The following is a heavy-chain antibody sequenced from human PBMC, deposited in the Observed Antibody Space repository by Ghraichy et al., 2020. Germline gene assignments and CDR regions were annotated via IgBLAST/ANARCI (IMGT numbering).Heavy chain of an antibody. V-gene: IGHV3-30*02. CDR3: AKDVDGRDGFLDAFDI. D-gene: IGHD5-24*01. J-gene: IGHJ3*02. CDR1: GFTFSSYG. CDR2: IRYDGSNK. Sequence: GGSLRLSCAASGFTFSSYGMHWVRQAPGKGLEWVAFIRYDGSNKYYADSVKGRFTISRDNSKNTLYLQMNSLRVEDTAVYYCAKDVDGRDGFLDAFDIWGQGTMVTVSS.